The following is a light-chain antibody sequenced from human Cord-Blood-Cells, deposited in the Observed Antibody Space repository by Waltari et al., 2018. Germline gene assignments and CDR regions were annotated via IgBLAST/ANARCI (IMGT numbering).Light chain of an antibody. CDR3: AAWDDSLSGRV. Sequence: QSVLTQPPSASGTPGQRVTISCSGSSSNIGSNYVYWYQQLPGPAPKLLIYRNNQRPSGVPDRFSGSKSGTSASLVISGLRSEDEADYYCAAWDDSLSGRVFGGGTKLTVL. J-gene: IGLJ3*02. CDR1: SSNIGSNY. V-gene: IGLV1-47*01. CDR2: RNN.